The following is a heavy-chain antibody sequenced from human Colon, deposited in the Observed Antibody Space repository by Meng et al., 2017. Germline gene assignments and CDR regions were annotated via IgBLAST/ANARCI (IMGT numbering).Heavy chain of an antibody. D-gene: IGHD4-17*01. Sequence: QVQVRQGGAGLLKPSEPPSLTCAVSGGSFSGFYWSWIRQPPGKGLEWIGEIDHFGISNYNSSLKGRLTMSVDTSKKQISLTLTSVTAADTAVYYCAAGLRHGDWFDPWGPGTLVTVSS. CDR3: AAGLRHGDWFDP. J-gene: IGHJ5*02. CDR2: IDHFGIS. V-gene: IGHV4-34*01. CDR1: GGSFSGFY.